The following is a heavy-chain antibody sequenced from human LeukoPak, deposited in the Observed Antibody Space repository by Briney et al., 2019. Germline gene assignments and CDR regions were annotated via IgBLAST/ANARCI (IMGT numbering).Heavy chain of an antibody. J-gene: IGHJ4*02. CDR2: ISSGGANI. Sequence: GGSLRLSCAASGFTFNIFEMNWVRQAPGKGLEWVSYISSGGANIHYADSVKGRFTIFRDNASNSLYLQMNSLSAEDTAVYYCAREYNYGTHFDSWGQGTLVTVSS. D-gene: IGHD5-18*01. V-gene: IGHV3-48*03. CDR3: AREYNYGTHFDS. CDR1: GFTFNIFE.